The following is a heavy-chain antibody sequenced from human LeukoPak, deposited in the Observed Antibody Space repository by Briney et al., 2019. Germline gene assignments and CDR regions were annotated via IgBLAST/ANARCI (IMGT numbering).Heavy chain of an antibody. V-gene: IGHV4-59*08. CDR2: IYYSGGT. D-gene: IGHD6-19*01. J-gene: IGHJ4*02. CDR1: AGSISSYY. Sequence: PSETLSLTCTVSAGSISSYYWSCIRQPPGKGLEWIGYIYYSGGTSYNPSLNSRVTISLDTSKNQFSLNLSSVTAADTAVYYCEGRESSGFFDYWGQGTLVTVSS. CDR3: EGRESSGFFDY.